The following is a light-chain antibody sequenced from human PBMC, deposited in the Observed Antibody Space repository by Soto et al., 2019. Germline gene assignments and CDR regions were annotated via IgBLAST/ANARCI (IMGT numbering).Light chain of an antibody. CDR1: QSIYNY. J-gene: IGKJ1*01. CDR3: QQSYSTPWT. V-gene: IGKV1-39*01. Sequence: DIQMTQSPSSLSASVGDRVTITCRASQSIYNYLNWYQQKPGKAPQLLIFAASSLQSGVPSRFSGSESGTDFTLTISSLQPEDFATYYCQQSYSTPWTFGQGTKVDI. CDR2: AAS.